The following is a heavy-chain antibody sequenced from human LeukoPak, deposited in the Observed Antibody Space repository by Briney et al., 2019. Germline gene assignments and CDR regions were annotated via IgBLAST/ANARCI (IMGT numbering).Heavy chain of an antibody. CDR3: ARGRNPSSTSPVYYYYYMDV. Sequence: ASVKVSCKASGYTFTSYDINWVRQATGQGLEWMGWMNPNSGNTGYAQKFQGRVTITRNTSISTAYMELSSLRFEDTAVYYCARGRNPSSTSPVYYYYYMDVWGKGTTVTVSS. CDR1: GYTFTSYD. V-gene: IGHV1-8*03. J-gene: IGHJ6*03. CDR2: MNPNSGNT. D-gene: IGHD2-2*01.